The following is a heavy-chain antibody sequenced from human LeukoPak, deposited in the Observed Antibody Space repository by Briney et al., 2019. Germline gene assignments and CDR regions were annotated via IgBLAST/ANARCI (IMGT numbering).Heavy chain of an antibody. CDR1: SVSISSYY. J-gene: IGHJ6*03. V-gene: IGHV4-38-2*02. CDR3: ARQWLEYYYYYYMDV. D-gene: IGHD6-19*01. Sequence: SETLSLTCTVSSVSISSYYWAWIRQPPGKGLEWIGSVYHSGSAYYNASLKSRVTISVDTSKKQFSLKLSSVTAADTAVYYCARQWLEYYYYYYMDVWGKGTTVTISS. CDR2: VYHSGSA.